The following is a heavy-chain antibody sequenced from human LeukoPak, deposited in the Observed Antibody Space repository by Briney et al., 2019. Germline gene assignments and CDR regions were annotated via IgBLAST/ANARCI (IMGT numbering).Heavy chain of an antibody. D-gene: IGHD6-19*01. V-gene: IGHV3-33*01. CDR3: AREWGRIAVAGGSGY. J-gene: IGHJ4*02. CDR2: IWYDGRTK. Sequence: GGSLRLSCEVSGFIFSNYGMHWVRQAPGKGLEWVALIWYDGRTKFHADSVKGRFTISRDNSANILYLQMSSLRVEDTADYYCAREWGRIAVAGGSGYWGQGALVTISS. CDR1: GFIFSNYG.